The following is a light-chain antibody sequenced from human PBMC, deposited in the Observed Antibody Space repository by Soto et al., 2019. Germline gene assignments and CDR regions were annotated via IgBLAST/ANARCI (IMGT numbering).Light chain of an antibody. Sequence: QSVLTQPPSVSVAPGQRVTMSCTGSSSNLGADYDVHWYQLLPGTAPKLLIYGNINRPSGVPDRFSGSKSATSASLAITGLQAEDEADYYCQSYDSSLSAYVFGAGTKVTVL. V-gene: IGLV1-40*01. CDR1: SSNLGADYD. J-gene: IGLJ1*01. CDR2: GNI. CDR3: QSYDSSLSAYV.